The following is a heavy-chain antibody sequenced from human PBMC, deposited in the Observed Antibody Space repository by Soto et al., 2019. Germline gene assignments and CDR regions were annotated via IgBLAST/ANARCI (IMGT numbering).Heavy chain of an antibody. J-gene: IGHJ4*02. D-gene: IGHD2-15*01. CDR2: ITPNNGDT. Sequence: QVQLQQSGAEVKKPGASVKVSCKASGYSFATHGISWVRQAPGQGLQRMGWITPNNGDTNYAQRLQGRLTMRTDTYMNTSYMELRRLRSDGTAVYFCARLGPCSGAICYSGPVDSWGQATLVTVSS. V-gene: IGHV1-18*01. CDR3: ARLGPCSGAICYSGPVDS. CDR1: GYSFATHG.